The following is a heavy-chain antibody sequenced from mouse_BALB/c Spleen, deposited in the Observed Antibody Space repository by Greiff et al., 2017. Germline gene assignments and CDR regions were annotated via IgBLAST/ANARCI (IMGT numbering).Heavy chain of an antibody. D-gene: IGHD1-1*01. V-gene: IGHV5-9-4*01. Sequence: EVQLVESGGGLVKPGGSLKLSCAASGFTFSSYAMSWVRQSPEKRLEWVAEISSGGSYTYYPDTVTGRFTISRDNAKNTLYLEMSSLRSEDPAMYYCARTYYGSGDLFAYWGQGTLVTVSA. J-gene: IGHJ3*01. CDR2: ISSGGSYT. CDR1: GFTFSSYA. CDR3: ARTYYGSGDLFAY.